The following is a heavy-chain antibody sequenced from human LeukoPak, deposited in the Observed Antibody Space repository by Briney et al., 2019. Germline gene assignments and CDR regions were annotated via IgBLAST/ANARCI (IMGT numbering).Heavy chain of an antibody. Sequence: GGSLRLSCAASGFTFSSYGMHWVRQAPGKGLEWVAVIWYDGGNKYYADSVMGRFTISRDNSKNTLYLQMNSLRAEDTAVYYCARDMSGSVDAFDIWGQGTMVTVSS. CDR3: ARDMSGSVDAFDI. CDR2: IWYDGGNK. J-gene: IGHJ3*02. CDR1: GFTFSSYG. V-gene: IGHV3-33*01. D-gene: IGHD1-26*01.